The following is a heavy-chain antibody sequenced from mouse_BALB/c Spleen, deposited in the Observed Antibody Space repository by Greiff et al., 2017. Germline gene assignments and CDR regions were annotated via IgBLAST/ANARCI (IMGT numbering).Heavy chain of an antibody. Sequence: VQLQQPGAELVKPGASVKLSCKASGYTYTSYYMYWVKQRPGQGLEWIGGINPSNGGTNFNEKFKSKATLTVDKSSSTAYMQLSSLTSEDSAVYYWTGITTWFAYGGQGTLVTVSA. CDR1: GYTYTSYY. V-gene: IGHV1S81*02. J-gene: IGHJ3*01. CDR2: INPSNGGT. D-gene: IGHD2-4*01. CDR3: TGITTWFAY.